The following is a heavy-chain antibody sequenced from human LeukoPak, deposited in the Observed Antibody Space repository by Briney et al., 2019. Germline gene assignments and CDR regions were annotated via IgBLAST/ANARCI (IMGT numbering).Heavy chain of an antibody. V-gene: IGHV4-59*01. J-gene: IGHJ4*02. D-gene: IGHD2-15*01. CDR3: ARGDFCSGGSCLLY. Sequence: PGGSLRLSCAASGFTFSSYAMSWVRQAPGKGLEWIGYIYYSGSTNYNPSLKSRVTISVDTSKNQFSLKLSSVTAADTAVYYCARGDFCSGGSCLLYWGQGTLVTVSS. CDR1: GFTFSSYA. CDR2: IYYSGST.